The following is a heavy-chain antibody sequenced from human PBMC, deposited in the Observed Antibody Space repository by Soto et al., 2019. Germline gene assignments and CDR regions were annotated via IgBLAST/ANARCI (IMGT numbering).Heavy chain of an antibody. CDR3: ARLRWEQPWVFDY. D-gene: IGHD1-26*01. V-gene: IGHV4-34*01. CDR1: GGSFIGYY. Sequence: PSETLSLTCAVYGGSFIGYYCILIRQPPVKGLEWIVEINHSGGTNYNPSLKSRVTISVDTSKNQFSLKLSSVTAADTAVFYCARLRWEQPWVFDYWGQGTLVTVSS. CDR2: INHSGGT. J-gene: IGHJ4*02.